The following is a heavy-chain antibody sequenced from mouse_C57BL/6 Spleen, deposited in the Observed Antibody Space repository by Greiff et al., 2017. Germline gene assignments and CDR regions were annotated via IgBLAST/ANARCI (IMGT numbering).Heavy chain of an antibody. Sequence: QVQLQQPGAELVMPGASVKLSCKASGYTFTSYWMHWVKQRPGQGLEWIGEIDPSDSYTNYNQKFKGKSTLTVDKSSRTAYMQLSSLTTEDSAVYYCARGWLPYYAMDYWGQGTSVTVSS. CDR3: ARGWLPYYAMDY. CDR2: IDPSDSYT. D-gene: IGHD2-2*01. V-gene: IGHV1-69*01. J-gene: IGHJ4*01. CDR1: GYTFTSYW.